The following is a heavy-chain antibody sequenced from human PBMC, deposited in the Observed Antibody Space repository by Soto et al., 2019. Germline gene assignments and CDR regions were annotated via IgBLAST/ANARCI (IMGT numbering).Heavy chain of an antibody. J-gene: IGHJ4*02. D-gene: IGHD5-18*01. CDR3: ARVAGYSYGDYFDY. Sequence: ASVKVSCKASGYTFTGYYMHWVRQAPGQGLEWMGWINPNSGGTNYAQKFQGWVTMTRDTSISTAYMELSRLRSDDTAVYYCARVAGYSYGDYFDYWGQGTLVTVSS. CDR2: INPNSGGT. V-gene: IGHV1-2*04. CDR1: GYTFTGYY.